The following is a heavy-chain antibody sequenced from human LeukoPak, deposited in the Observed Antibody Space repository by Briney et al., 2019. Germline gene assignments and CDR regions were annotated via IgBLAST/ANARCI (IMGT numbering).Heavy chain of an antibody. Sequence: GGSLRLSCAASGFTFNIYAMSWVRQAPGKGLEWVSGISGGGGGTYYADSVKGRFTVSRDNSKNTLYLQMSSLRAEDTAIYYCAKDRYESKGYPYYFDYWGQGALVTVSS. CDR3: AKDRYESKGYPYYFDY. D-gene: IGHD3-22*01. CDR1: GFTFNIYA. J-gene: IGHJ4*02. CDR2: ISGGGGGT. V-gene: IGHV3-23*01.